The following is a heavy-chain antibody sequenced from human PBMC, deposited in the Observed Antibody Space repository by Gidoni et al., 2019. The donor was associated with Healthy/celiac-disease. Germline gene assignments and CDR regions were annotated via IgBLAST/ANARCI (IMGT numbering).Heavy chain of an antibody. CDR1: TFTSYG. D-gene: IGHD3-3*01. J-gene: IGHJ4*02. V-gene: IGHV1-18*01. CDR3: ARDHDFWGGYHY. CDR2: ISAYKGNA. Sequence: TFTSYGISWVRQAPGHGLEWMGWISAYKGNANYAQKLQGRVTMTTDTSTSTAYIELRSLRSDDPAVYYCARDHDFWGGYHYWGQGPLVTVSS.